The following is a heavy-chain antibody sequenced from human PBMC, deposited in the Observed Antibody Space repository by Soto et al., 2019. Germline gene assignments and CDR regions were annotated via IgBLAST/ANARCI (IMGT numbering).Heavy chain of an antibody. Sequence: EVQLLESGGGLVQPGGSLRLSCAASGFTFSSYAMSWVRQAPGKGLEWVSAISGSGGSTYYADSVKGRFTISRDNSKNTLYLQMNSLRAEDTAVYYCAKDPNGSSWPDWYFDLWGRGTLVTVSS. D-gene: IGHD6-13*01. J-gene: IGHJ2*01. CDR1: GFTFSSYA. CDR3: AKDPNGSSWPDWYFDL. V-gene: IGHV3-23*01. CDR2: ISGSGGST.